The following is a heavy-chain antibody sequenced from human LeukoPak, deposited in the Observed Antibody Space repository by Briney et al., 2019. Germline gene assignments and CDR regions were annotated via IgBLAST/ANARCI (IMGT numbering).Heavy chain of an antibody. CDR1: GFTFSSYE. Sequence: PGGSLRLSCAASGFTFSSYEMNWVRLAPGKGLEWVSYISSSGSTIYYADSVKGRFTISRDNAKNSLYLQMNSVRAEDTAVYYCARGHESRNYYGMDVWGQGTTVTVSS. J-gene: IGHJ6*02. CDR2: ISSSGSTI. V-gene: IGHV3-48*03. CDR3: ARGHESRNYYGMDV.